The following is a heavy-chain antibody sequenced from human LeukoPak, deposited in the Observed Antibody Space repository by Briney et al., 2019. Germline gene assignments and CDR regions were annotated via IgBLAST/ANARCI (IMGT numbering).Heavy chain of an antibody. D-gene: IGHD2-15*01. Sequence: PSETLSLTCTVSGGSIRNYYWSWLRQPPGKGLEWIGYIYYSGSTNYNPSLKSRVTISLDTSKNQFSLKLSSVTAADTAVYYCARKGGTFDYWGQGTLVTVSS. CDR1: GGSIRNYY. V-gene: IGHV4-59*08. CDR2: IYYSGST. J-gene: IGHJ4*02. CDR3: ARKGGTFDY.